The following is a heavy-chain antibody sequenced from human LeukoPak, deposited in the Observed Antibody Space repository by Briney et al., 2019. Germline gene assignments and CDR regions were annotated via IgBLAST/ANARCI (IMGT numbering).Heavy chain of an antibody. CDR1: GGSISSSSYY. J-gene: IGHJ3*02. V-gene: IGHV4-39*01. D-gene: IGHD4-17*01. Sequence: ETLSLTCTVSGGSISSSSYYWGWIRQPPGKGLEWIGSIYYSGSTYYNPSLKSRVTISVDTSKNQFSLKLSPVTAADTAVYYCARLSTATPHAFDIWRQGTMVTVSS. CDR2: IYYSGST. CDR3: ARLSTATPHAFDI.